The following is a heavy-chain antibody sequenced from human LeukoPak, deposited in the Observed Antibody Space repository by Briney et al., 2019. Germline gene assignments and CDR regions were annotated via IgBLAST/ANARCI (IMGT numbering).Heavy chain of an antibody. V-gene: IGHV3-7*01. D-gene: IGHD6-19*01. CDR2: IKQDGSET. Sequence: GGSLRLSCAAPGFTFNIFWMSWVRQAPGRGLEWVANIKQDGSETYYLDSVKGRFTLSRDNARNSLYLQMTSLSAEDTAVYYCARARGFSVGWAVDAFDIWGPGTVVTVSS. J-gene: IGHJ3*02. CDR3: ARARGFSVGWAVDAFDI. CDR1: GFTFNIFW.